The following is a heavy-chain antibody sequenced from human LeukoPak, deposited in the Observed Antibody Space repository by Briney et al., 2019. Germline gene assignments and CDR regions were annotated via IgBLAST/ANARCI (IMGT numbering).Heavy chain of an antibody. D-gene: IGHD2-2*01. Sequence: GGSLRLSCAASGFIFSSYWMHWVRQAPGKGLVWVSRINSDGSSTSYADSVKGRFTISRDNAKNTLYLQMNSLRAEDTAVYYCARRVVVPAAPYYFDYWGQGTLDTVSS. J-gene: IGHJ4*02. CDR1: GFIFSSYW. V-gene: IGHV3-74*01. CDR3: ARRVVVPAAPYYFDY. CDR2: INSDGSST.